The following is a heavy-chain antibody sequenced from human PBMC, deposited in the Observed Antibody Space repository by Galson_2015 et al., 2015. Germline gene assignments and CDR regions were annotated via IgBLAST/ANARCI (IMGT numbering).Heavy chain of an antibody. J-gene: IGHJ6*02. D-gene: IGHD4-11*01. CDR1: GFTFSSYW. V-gene: IGHV3-7*03. Sequence: SLRLSCAASGFTFSSYWMSWVRQAPGKGLEWVANIKQDGSEKYYVGSVKGRFTISRDNAKNSLYLQMNSLRAEDTAVYYCARSYSNYDYCYYGMDVWGQGTTVTVSS. CDR2: IKQDGSEK. CDR3: ARSYSNYDYCYYGMDV.